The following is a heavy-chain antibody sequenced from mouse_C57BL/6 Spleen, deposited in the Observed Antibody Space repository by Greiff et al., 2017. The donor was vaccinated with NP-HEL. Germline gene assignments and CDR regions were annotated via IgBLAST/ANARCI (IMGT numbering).Heavy chain of an antibody. V-gene: IGHV1-59*01. CDR2: IDPSDSYT. J-gene: IGHJ4*01. CDR1: GYTFTSYW. Sequence: VQLQQPGAELVRPGTSVKLSCKASGYTFTSYWMHWVKQRPGHGLEWIGEIDPSDSYTNYNQKFKGKATLTVDTSSSTAYMQLSSLTSEVSAVYYCAIRSCDYDVYAMDYWGQGTSVTVSS. D-gene: IGHD2-4*01. CDR3: AIRSCDYDVYAMDY.